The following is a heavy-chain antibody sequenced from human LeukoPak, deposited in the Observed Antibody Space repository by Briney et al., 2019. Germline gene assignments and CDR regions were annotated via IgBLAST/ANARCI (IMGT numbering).Heavy chain of an antibody. V-gene: IGHV3-11*01. Sequence: GGSLRLSCAASGFTFSDYYMSWIRQAPGKGLEWVSYISSSGSTIYYADSVKGRFTISRDNSKNTLYLQMNSLRAEDTAVYYCYRGYVWGSYRYTSDFDYWGQGTLVTVSS. D-gene: IGHD3-16*02. J-gene: IGHJ4*02. CDR1: GFTFSDYY. CDR2: ISSSGSTI. CDR3: YRGYVWGSYRYTSDFDY.